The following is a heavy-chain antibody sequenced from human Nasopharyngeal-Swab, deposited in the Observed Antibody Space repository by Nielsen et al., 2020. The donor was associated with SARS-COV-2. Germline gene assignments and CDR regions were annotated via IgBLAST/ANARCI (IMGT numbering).Heavy chain of an antibody. CDR2: ISAYNGNT. Sequence: WVRQAPGQGLEWMGWISAYNGNTNYAQKLQGRVTMTTDTSTSTAYMELRSLRSDDTAVYYCARDPPLGGGIAVDGFDYWGQGTLVTVSS. CDR3: ARDPPLGGGIAVDGFDY. V-gene: IGHV1-18*01. J-gene: IGHJ4*02. D-gene: IGHD6-19*01.